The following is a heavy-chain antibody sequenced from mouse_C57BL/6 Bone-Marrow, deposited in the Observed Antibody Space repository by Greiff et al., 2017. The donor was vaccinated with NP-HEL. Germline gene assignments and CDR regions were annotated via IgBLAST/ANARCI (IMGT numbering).Heavy chain of an antibody. CDR3: AREQPYKRFAY. V-gene: IGHV1-20*01. D-gene: IGHD1-3*01. Sequence: VQLQQSGPELVKPGDSVKISCKASGYSFTGYFMNWVLQSHGKSLEWIGRINPYNGDTFYNQKFTGKFTFSVDKSSSTAHMELRSLTSEDSAVYYCAREQPYKRFAYWGQGTLVTVSA. CDR1: GYSFTGYF. CDR2: INPYNGDT. J-gene: IGHJ3*01.